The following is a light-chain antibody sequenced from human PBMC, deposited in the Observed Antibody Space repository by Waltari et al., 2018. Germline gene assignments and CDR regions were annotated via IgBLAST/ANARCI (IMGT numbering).Light chain of an antibody. Sequence: SYELTQPPSVSVSPGQTARITCSGDGLAKQYVYWYQQKPGQAPVVVIYKDSERPSGVPERFSGSSSGTKATLTISGVQVEDEADYHCQSTKSSDTPNWVFGGGTKLTVL. J-gene: IGLJ3*02. CDR1: GLAKQY. V-gene: IGLV3-25*03. CDR2: KDS. CDR3: QSTKSSDTPNWV.